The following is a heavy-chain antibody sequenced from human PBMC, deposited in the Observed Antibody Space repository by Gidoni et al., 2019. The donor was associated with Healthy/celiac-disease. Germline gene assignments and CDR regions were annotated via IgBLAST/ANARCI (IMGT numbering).Heavy chain of an antibody. D-gene: IGHD2-15*01. J-gene: IGHJ3*02. V-gene: IGHV1-69*09. Sequence: QVQLVQAGAEVKKHGSSVKGACKAAGGSYSSYAISWVRQAPGHGLEWMGRILPLLGLANYAQQFQGRVTITADKSPSTAYMELSSLRSEDTAVYYCARGLGAIVVVVAATRPHAFDIWGQGTMVTVSS. CDR2: ILPLLGLA. CDR1: GGSYSSYA. CDR3: ARGLGAIVVVVAATRPHAFDI.